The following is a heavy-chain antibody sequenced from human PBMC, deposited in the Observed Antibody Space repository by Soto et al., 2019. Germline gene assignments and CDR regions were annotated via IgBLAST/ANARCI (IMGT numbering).Heavy chain of an antibody. CDR3: TREFYYGMDV. V-gene: IGHV3-15*07. J-gene: IGHJ6*02. Sequence: EVQLVESGGGLVKQGGSLRLSCAASGFTFSDFYANWVRQAPGKGLEWVAQIRNERDGGALNYAAPVKGRFTISRDDSENTLYLQMNCLKTEDTAIYCCTREFYYGMDVWGQGTTVTVSS. CDR2: IRNERDGGAL. CDR1: GFTFSDFY.